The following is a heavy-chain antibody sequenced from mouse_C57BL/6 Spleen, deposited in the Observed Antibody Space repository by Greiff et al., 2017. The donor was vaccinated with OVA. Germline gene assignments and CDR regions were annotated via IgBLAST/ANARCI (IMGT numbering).Heavy chain of an antibody. CDR3: ARDRSYYSNYGFDY. J-gene: IGHJ2*01. CDR2: ISDGGSYT. Sequence: EVKVVESGGGLVKPGGSLKLSCAASGFTFSSYAMSWVRQTPEKRLEWVATISDGGSYTYYPDNVKGRFTISRDNAKNNLYLQMSHLKSEDTAMYYCARDRSYYSNYGFDYWGQGTTLTVSS. CDR1: GFTFSSYA. V-gene: IGHV5-4*01. D-gene: IGHD2-5*01.